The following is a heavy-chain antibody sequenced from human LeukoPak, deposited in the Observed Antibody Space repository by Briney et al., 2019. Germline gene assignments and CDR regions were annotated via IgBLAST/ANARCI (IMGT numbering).Heavy chain of an antibody. CDR2: IIPIFGTA. J-gene: IGHJ5*02. Sequence: SVKVSCKASGGTFSSYAISWVRQAPGQGLEWMGGIIPIFGTANYAQKFQGRVTITTDESTSTAYMELSSLGSEDTAVYYCARDGRRCSSTSCYIRPDNWFDPWGQGTLVTVSS. CDR3: ARDGRRCSSTSCYIRPDNWFDP. V-gene: IGHV1-69*05. CDR1: GGTFSSYA. D-gene: IGHD2-2*02.